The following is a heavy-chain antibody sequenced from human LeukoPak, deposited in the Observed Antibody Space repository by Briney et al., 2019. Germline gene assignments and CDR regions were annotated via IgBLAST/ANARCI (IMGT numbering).Heavy chain of an antibody. CDR3: AKGSAAGRPYYFDY. J-gene: IGHJ4*02. CDR1: GFTFSTCA. CDR2: ISDSGGST. D-gene: IGHD6-6*01. V-gene: IGHV3-23*01. Sequence: GGSLRLSCAASGFTFSTCAMSWVRQPPGKGLEWVSGISDSGGSTYYADSVKGRFTISRDNSKNTLHLQMNSLRAEDTAVYYCAKGSAAGRPYYFDYWGQGTLVTVSS.